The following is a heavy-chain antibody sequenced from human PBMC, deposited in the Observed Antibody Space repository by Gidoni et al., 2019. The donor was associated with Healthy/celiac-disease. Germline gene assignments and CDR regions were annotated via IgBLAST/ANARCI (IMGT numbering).Heavy chain of an antibody. D-gene: IGHD2-2*01. J-gene: IGHJ4*02. CDR2: IRSKAYGGTT. CDR3: TRDPGYCSSTSCYGFDY. V-gene: IGHV3-49*05. CDR1: GLTCGEYA. Sequence: EVQRVESGGGLVKPGRSLRLSCTASGLTCGEYAMSWFRKAPGKGLGWVGFIRSKAYGGTTKYAASVNGRFTISRDDSKSIAYLQMNSLKTEDTAVYYCTRDPGYCSSTSCYGFDYWGQGTLVTVSS.